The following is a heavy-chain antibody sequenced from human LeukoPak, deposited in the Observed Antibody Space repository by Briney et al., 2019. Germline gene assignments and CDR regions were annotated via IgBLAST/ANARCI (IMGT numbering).Heavy chain of an antibody. Sequence: SETLSLTCTVSGGSISSYYWSWIRQPPGKGLEWIGYIYYSGSYYYNPSLKSRVTISVDTSKNQFSLKVNSVTAADTAVYYCARGLGGSYYVSDIWGQGTMVTAPS. J-gene: IGHJ3*02. V-gene: IGHV4-59*01. CDR2: IYYSGSY. CDR3: ARGLGGSYYVSDI. CDR1: GGSISSYY. D-gene: IGHD1-26*01.